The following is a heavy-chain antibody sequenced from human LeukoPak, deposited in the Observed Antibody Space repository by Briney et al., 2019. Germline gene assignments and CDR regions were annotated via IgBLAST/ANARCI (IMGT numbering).Heavy chain of an antibody. Sequence: GGSLRLPCAASGFTFSSYWMHWVRKAPGKGMVWVSRINTDGSSTSYADSVKGRFTISRDNAKNTLYLQMNSLRAEDTAVYYCARVPYYDSSGYEYMDVWGKGTTVTVSS. CDR3: ARVPYYDSSGYEYMDV. CDR1: GFTFSSYW. J-gene: IGHJ6*03. V-gene: IGHV3-74*01. D-gene: IGHD3-22*01. CDR2: INTDGSST.